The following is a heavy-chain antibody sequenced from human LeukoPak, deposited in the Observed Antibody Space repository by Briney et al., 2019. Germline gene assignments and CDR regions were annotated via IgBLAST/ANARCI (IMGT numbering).Heavy chain of an antibody. CDR1: GYTFTSYG. D-gene: IGHD3-22*01. CDR2: ISAYNGNT. V-gene: IGHV1-18*01. J-gene: IGHJ3*02. Sequence: ASVKVSCKASGYTFTSYGICWVRQAPGQGLEWMGWISAYNGNTNYAQKLQGRVTMTTDTSTSTAYMELSSLRSEDTAVYYCAATHKYYYDSSGLGFDIWGQGTMVTVSS. CDR3: AATHKYYYDSSGLGFDI.